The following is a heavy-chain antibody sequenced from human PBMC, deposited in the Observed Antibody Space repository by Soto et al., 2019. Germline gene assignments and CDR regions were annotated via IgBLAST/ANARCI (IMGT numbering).Heavy chain of an antibody. Sequence: QVQQLESGPGLVKPWDTLSLTCTVSGAYVSDFSWSWIRQPPGKGLEWIGRITVNGITQYTPSCRSRVTMSMDTPRNQFSLNLQSPSAADTALYYCARESGENWTYEAHWGQGTLVTVSS. V-gene: IGHV4-4*07. J-gene: IGHJ1*01. CDR2: ITVNGIT. D-gene: IGHD1-7*01. CDR3: ARESGENWTYEAH. CDR1: GAYVSDFS.